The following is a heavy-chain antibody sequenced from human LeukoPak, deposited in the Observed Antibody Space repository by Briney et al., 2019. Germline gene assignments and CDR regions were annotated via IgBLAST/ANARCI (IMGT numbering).Heavy chain of an antibody. CDR2: IYHSGST. V-gene: IGHV4-30-2*01. Sequence: SETLSLTCAVSGDSISYHNYYWDWIRQPPGKGLEWIGYIYHSGSTYYNPSLKSRVTISVDRSKNQFSLKLSSVTAADTAVYYCARTMTPHDAFDIWGQGTMVTVSS. J-gene: IGHJ3*02. D-gene: IGHD4-17*01. CDR1: GDSISYHNYY. CDR3: ARTMTPHDAFDI.